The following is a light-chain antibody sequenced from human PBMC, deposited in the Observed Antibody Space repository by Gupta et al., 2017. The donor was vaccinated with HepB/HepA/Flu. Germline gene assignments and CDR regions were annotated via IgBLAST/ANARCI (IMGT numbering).Light chain of an antibody. CDR3: AAWDESLNGVV. CDR1: SSNVGSKN. CDR2: YND. J-gene: IGLJ2*01. V-gene: IGLV1-44*01. Sequence: QSVLTQSPSLSGTPGQRVTISCSGSSSNVGSKNVNGYQQLPGRAPKLLIYYNDERPSGVPDRFSGSKSDTPASLAISGLQSEDEADYYCAAWDESLNGVVFGGGTKLTVL.